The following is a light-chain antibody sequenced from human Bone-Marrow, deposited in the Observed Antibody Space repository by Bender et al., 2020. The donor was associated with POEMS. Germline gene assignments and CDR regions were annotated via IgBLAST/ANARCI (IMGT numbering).Light chain of an antibody. CDR2: EST. Sequence: QSALTQPASVSGSPGQSITISCTGTSGDIGTFNLVSWYQQFPGQAPRLIIFESTKRPSGVFNRFSGSKSGNTASLTISGLQTEDEADYYCTSYTSSSTVVFGGGTKLTVL. CDR3: TSYTSSSTVV. CDR1: SGDIGTFNL. V-gene: IGLV2-14*02. J-gene: IGLJ2*01.